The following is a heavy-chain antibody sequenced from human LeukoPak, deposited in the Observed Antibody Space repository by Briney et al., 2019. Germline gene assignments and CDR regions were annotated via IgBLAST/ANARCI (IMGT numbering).Heavy chain of an antibody. CDR2: IYTSGTP. CDR3: ARDRVGDYFDY. V-gene: IGHV4-61*02. J-gene: IGHJ4*02. Sequence: SQTLSLTCTVSGGSISSGNYYWTWIRQPAGKGLEWVGRIYTSGTPNYNPSLKSRVTISMDTPKNQFSLKLSSVTAADTAVYYCARDRVGDYFDYWGQGTLVTVSS. CDR1: GGSISSGNYY. D-gene: IGHD3-16*01.